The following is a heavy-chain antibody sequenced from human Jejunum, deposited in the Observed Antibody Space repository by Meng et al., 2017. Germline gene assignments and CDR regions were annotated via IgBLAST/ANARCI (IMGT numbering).Heavy chain of an antibody. D-gene: IGHD6-13*01. V-gene: IGHV4-39*01. Sequence: QLQLQESGPGLVKPSETLSLTCTVSGASISSRSYYWGWIRRPPGKGLEWIGSIYYSGSRYYNPSLKSRATISVDTSRNQFSMRLTSVTATDTSVYYCARLANSSPDYWGRGTLVTVSS. CDR1: GASISSRSYY. CDR2: IYYSGSR. J-gene: IGHJ4*02. CDR3: ARLANSSPDY.